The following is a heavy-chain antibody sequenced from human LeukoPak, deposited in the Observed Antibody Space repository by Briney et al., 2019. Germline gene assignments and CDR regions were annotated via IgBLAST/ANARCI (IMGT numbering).Heavy chain of an antibody. V-gene: IGHV4-59*13. CDR2: IYSRGST. J-gene: IGHJ4*02. D-gene: IGHD2-21*02. CDR3: ARDVYCGGHCSYFDS. CDR1: GRSLSSYY. Sequence: SETLSLICTVSGRSLSSYYWSWPRQPPGKALEGIGYIYSRGSTNYNPFLKSRVTLSLDTTRNQFSLKLTSVTAAGTAVYYCARDVYCGGHCSYFDSWGKGTLVTVSS.